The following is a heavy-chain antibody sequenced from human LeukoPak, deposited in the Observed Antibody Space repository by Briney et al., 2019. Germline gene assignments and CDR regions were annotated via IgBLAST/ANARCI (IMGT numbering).Heavy chain of an antibody. V-gene: IGHV3-33*06. CDR1: GFTFSTYG. Sequence: PGRSLRLSCAASGFTFSTYGMHWVRQAPDKGLEWVAAIRYDGNNEFYAGSVKGRFTISRDNSKSTLYLQMNSLRAEDTAVYYCAKRGSFWDLDYWGQGTLVTVSS. CDR2: IRYDGNNE. J-gene: IGHJ4*02. D-gene: IGHD6-13*01. CDR3: AKRGSFWDLDY.